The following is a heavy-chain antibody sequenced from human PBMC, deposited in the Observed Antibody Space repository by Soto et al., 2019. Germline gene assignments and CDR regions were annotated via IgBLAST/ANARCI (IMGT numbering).Heavy chain of an antibody. D-gene: IGHD6-13*01. Sequence: GASVKVSCKASGYTFTSYAMHWVRQAPGQRLEWMGWINAGNGNTKYSQKFQGRVTITRDTSASTAYMELSRLRSDDTAVYYCAREEYSSSSTTNWFDPWGQGTLVTVSS. J-gene: IGHJ5*02. CDR2: INAGNGNT. V-gene: IGHV1-3*01. CDR3: AREEYSSSSTTNWFDP. CDR1: GYTFTSYA.